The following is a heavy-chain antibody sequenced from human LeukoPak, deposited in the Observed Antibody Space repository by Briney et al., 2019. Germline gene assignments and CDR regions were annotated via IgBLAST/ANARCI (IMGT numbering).Heavy chain of an antibody. D-gene: IGHD1-26*01. CDR1: GFTFNSSY. V-gene: IGHV3-53*01. J-gene: IGHJ4*02. CDR2: IYSGGST. CDR3: ASGRGFY. Sequence: PGGSLRLSCAASGFTFNSSYMSWVRQAPGKGLEWVSLIYSGGSTNYPDSVRGRFTISRDNSKNTLYLQMNSLRVEDTAVYYCASGRGFYWGQGTLVTVSS.